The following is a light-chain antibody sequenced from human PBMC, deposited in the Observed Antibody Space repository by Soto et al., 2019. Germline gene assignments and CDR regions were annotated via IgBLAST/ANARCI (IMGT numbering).Light chain of an antibody. CDR1: QSISTF. CDR2: AAS. CDR3: QQNHSPPWT. V-gene: IGKV1-39*01. J-gene: IGKJ1*01. Sequence: DIQLTQSPSSLSASVGDRVTITCRASQSISTFLNWYHQKPGKAPRLLIYAASTLQSGVPSRFSGSGSGTDFTLTISSLQPEDFATYFCQQNHSPPWTFGQGTKVDIK.